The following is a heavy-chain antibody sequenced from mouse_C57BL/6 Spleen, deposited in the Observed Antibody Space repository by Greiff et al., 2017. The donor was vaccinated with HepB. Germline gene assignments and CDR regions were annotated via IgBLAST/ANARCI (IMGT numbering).Heavy chain of an antibody. V-gene: IGHV3-6*01. J-gene: IGHJ1*03. CDR3: ARLYGSRDWYFDV. Sequence: DVQLQESGPGLVKPSQSLSLTCSVTGYSITSGYYWNWIRQFPGNKLEWMGYISYDGSNNYNPSLKNRISITRDTSKNQFFLKLNSVTTEDTATYYCARLYGSRDWYFDVWGTGTTVTVSS. D-gene: IGHD1-1*01. CDR2: ISYDGSN. CDR1: GYSITSGYY.